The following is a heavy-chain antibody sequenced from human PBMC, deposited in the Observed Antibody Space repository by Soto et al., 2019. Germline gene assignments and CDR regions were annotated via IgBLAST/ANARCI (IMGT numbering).Heavy chain of an antibody. CDR2: INPNSGGT. Sequence: GASVKVSCKASGYTFTGYYMHWVRQAPGQGLEWMGWINPNSGGTNYAQKFQGWVTMTRDTSISTAYMELSRLRSDDTAVYYCARGYSGYDFHYYFMDVWGKGTTVTVSS. CDR3: ARGYSGYDFHYYFMDV. D-gene: IGHD5-12*01. V-gene: IGHV1-2*04. CDR1: GYTFTGYY. J-gene: IGHJ6*03.